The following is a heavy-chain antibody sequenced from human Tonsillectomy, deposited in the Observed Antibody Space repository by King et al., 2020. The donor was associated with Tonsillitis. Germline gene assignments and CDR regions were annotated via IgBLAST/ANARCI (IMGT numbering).Heavy chain of an antibody. J-gene: IGHJ6*02. V-gene: IGHV3-21*01. CDR1: GFTFISYT. CDR2: ISSSSGYI. D-gene: IGHD3-10*01. CDR3: ARVRRGISIHYGMDV. Sequence: VQLVESGGSLVKPGGSLRLSCAASGFTFISYTMNWVRQAPGKGLEWVSSISSSSGYIYYADSVKGRFTISRDNAKNSLYLQMNSLRAEDTAVYYWARVRRGISIHYGMDVWGQGTTVTVSS.